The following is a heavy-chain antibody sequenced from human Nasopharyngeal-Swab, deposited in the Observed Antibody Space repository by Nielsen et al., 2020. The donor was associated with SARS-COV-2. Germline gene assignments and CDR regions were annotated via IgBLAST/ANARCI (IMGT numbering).Heavy chain of an antibody. CDR2: ISGSGGST. CDR1: GVTISSYA. CDR3: AKDRGVGALDY. J-gene: IGHJ4*02. Sequence: GEALKIGWAATGVTISSYAMSWVRQAPGKGLEWVSAISGSGGSTYYADSVKGRFTISRDNSKNTLYLQMNSLRAEDTAVYYCAKDRGVGALDYWGQGTLVTVSS. D-gene: IGHD1-26*01. V-gene: IGHV3-23*01.